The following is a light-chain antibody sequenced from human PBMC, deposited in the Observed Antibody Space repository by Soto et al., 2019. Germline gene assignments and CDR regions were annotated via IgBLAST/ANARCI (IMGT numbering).Light chain of an antibody. Sequence: QSVLTQPASVSGSPVQSITISCTGTSSDVGAYNYVSWYQQHPGKAPKLMIYEVNNRPSGVSNRFSGSKSGNTASLTISGLQAADEADYYCSSFTGSDTLYVFGTGTKLTVL. CDR2: EVN. CDR3: SSFTGSDTLYV. V-gene: IGLV2-14*01. CDR1: SSDVGAYNY. J-gene: IGLJ1*01.